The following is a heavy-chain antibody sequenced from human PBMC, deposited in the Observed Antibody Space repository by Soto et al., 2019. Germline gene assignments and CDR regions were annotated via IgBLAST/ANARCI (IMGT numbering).Heavy chain of an antibody. CDR2: IKQDGSEK. Sequence: GGSLRLSCAASGFTFSSYWMSWVRQAPGKGLEWVANIKQDGSEKYYVDSVKGRFTISRDNAKNSLYLQMNSLRAEDTAVYYCARASGYSYATLTDYWGQGTLVTVSS. V-gene: IGHV3-7*01. CDR3: ARASGYSYATLTDY. J-gene: IGHJ4*02. CDR1: GFTFSSYW. D-gene: IGHD5-18*01.